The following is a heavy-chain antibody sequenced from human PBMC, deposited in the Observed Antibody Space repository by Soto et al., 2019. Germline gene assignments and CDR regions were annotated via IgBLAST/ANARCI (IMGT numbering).Heavy chain of an antibody. CDR3: ARDLWGYCGTDCYPLDV. D-gene: IGHD2-21*02. CDR2: MYNTGST. CDR1: GGSISSDSYS. J-gene: IGHJ6*02. V-gene: IGHV4-61*01. Sequence: SETLSLTCTVSGGSISSDSYSWSWIRQPPGKGLEWIGYMYNTGSTVYNPSFKSRVTISVDTSKNQFSLKLNSVTAADTAVYYCARDLWGYCGTDCYPLDVWGQGTTVTVS.